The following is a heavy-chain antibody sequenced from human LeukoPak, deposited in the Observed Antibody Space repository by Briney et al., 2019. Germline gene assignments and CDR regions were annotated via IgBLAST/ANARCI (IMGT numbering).Heavy chain of an antibody. CDR3: SRESGAFWPFGY. V-gene: IGHV4-4*02. Sequence: SETLSLTCGVSGGSISSTNWWSWVRQPPGQGLEWIGEVSLTGETNYNPSLNGRVTMSLDGSRNQLSLTLTSVTAADTAIYYCSRESGAFWPFGYWGQGTVVIVPP. CDR2: VSLTGET. CDR1: GGSISSTNW. J-gene: IGHJ4*02. D-gene: IGHD1-26*01.